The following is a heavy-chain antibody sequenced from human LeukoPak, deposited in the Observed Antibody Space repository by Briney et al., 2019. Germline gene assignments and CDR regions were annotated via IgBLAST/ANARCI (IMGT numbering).Heavy chain of an antibody. D-gene: IGHD6-13*01. Sequence: GGSLRLSCAASGFTFSSYGMHWVRQAPGKGLEWVAFVRSGGSNKYYADSVEGRFTISRDNSKNTLYLQMNSLRAEDTAVYYCAKDRPGYSSSWSFDSWGQGTLVTVSS. CDR2: VRSGGSNK. CDR3: AKDRPGYSSSWSFDS. J-gene: IGHJ4*02. CDR1: GFTFSSYG. V-gene: IGHV3-30*02.